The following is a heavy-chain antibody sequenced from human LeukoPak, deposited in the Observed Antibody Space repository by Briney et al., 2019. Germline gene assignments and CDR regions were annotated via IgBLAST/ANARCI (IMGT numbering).Heavy chain of an antibody. Sequence: GGSLRLSCAASEFSVGSNYMTWVRQAPGKGLEWVSLIYSGGSTYYADSVKGRFTISRDNAKNSLYLQMNSLRAEDTAVYYCARASNNWNYRYYMDVWGKGTTVTVSS. CDR3: ARASNNWNYRYYMDV. D-gene: IGHD1-7*01. J-gene: IGHJ6*03. V-gene: IGHV3-66*01. CDR2: IYSGGST. CDR1: EFSVGSNY.